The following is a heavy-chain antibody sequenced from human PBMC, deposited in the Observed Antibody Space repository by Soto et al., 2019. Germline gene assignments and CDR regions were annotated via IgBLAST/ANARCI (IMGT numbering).Heavy chain of an antibody. J-gene: IGHJ6*03. CDR1: GGSISSSSYY. D-gene: IGHD3-10*01. CDR3: ARLSGSGSYFDSKYCYMDV. Sequence: SETLSLTCTVSGGSISSSSYYWGWIRQPPGKGLEWIGSIYYSGSTYYNPSLKSRVTISVDTSKNQFSLKLGSVTAADTAVYYCARLSGSGSYFDSKYCYMDVWGKGTTVTVSS. CDR2: IYYSGST. V-gene: IGHV4-39*01.